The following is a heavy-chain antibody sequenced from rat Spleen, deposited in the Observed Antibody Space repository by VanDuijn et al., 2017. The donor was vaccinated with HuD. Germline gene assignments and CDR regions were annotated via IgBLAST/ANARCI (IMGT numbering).Heavy chain of an antibody. CDR3: ARHYYSSYIGVMDA. V-gene: IGHV5-29*01. Sequence: EVQLVESGGGLVQPGRSLKLSCAASGFTFSNYYMAWVRQAPTKGLDWVAPLSYACSSTYYRDSVKGRFTISSDNANSTLYLQMDSLRSEDTATYYCARHYYSSYIGVMDAWGQGASVTVSS. CDR1: GFTFSNYY. CDR2: LSYACSST. J-gene: IGHJ4*01. D-gene: IGHD1-2*01.